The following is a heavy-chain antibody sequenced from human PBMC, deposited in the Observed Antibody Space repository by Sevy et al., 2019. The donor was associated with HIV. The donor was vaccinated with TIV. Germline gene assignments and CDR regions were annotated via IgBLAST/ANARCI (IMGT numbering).Heavy chain of an antibody. Sequence: GGSLRLSCAASGFSFSSYGMHWVRQAPGKGLERLAVIWFDGSNEYYADSVKGRFTISRDIAKNNLYPQMNSLRAEDTDVYYCARDLEFYGYREDGPAFNPDYWGRGTLVTVSS. J-gene: IGHJ4*02. CDR3: ARDLEFYGYREDGPAFNPDY. CDR1: GFSFSSYG. V-gene: IGHV3-33*01. D-gene: IGHD5-12*01. CDR2: IWFDGSNE.